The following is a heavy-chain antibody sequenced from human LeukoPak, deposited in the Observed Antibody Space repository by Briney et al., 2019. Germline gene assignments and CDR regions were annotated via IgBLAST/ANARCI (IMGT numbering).Heavy chain of an antibody. J-gene: IGHJ6*02. CDR2: INGDGSVA. Sequence: GGSLRLSCAASGFTFSTYWMHWVRQAPGKGLLWVSRINGDGSVAVYADSVKGRFTISRDNAKNTLYLQMSSLRAEDTAVYHCASDSPYYGMDVWGQGTTVTVSS. CDR3: ASDSPYYGMDV. CDR1: GFTFSTYW. V-gene: IGHV3-74*01.